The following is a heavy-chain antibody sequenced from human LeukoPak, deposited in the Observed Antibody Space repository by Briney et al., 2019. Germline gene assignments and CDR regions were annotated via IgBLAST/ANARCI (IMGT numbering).Heavy chain of an antibody. CDR2: MTHSGST. CDR1: GGSFSNYY. Sequence: SETLSLTCAVYGGSFSNYYWSWIRQPPGKGLEWIGEMTHSGSTNYNPSLKSRVTISVDTSKNQFSLKLSSVTVADTAVYYCACYYGSGSYNHYYYYMDVWGKGTTVTVSS. J-gene: IGHJ6*03. V-gene: IGHV4-34*01. D-gene: IGHD3-10*01. CDR3: ACYYGSGSYNHYYYYMDV.